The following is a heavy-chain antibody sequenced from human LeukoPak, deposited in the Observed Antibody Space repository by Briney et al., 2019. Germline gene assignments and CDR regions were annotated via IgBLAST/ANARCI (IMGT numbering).Heavy chain of an antibody. CDR3: AREGTNVPCTSCYWSYYYYGMDV. D-gene: IGHD2-2*01. CDR2: ISSSGSTI. V-gene: IGHV3-11*01. CDR1: GFTFSDYY. J-gene: IGHJ6*02. Sequence: GGSLRLSCAASGFTFSDYYMSWIRQAPGKGREWVSYISSSGSTIYYADSVKGRFTISRDNAKTSLYLQMTSLRAEDPAVYYCAREGTNVPCTSCYWSYYYYGMDVWGQGTAVTVSS.